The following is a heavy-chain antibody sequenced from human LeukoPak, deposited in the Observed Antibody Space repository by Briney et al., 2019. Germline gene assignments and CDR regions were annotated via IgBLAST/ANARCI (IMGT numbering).Heavy chain of an antibody. D-gene: IGHD1-26*01. V-gene: IGHV1-69*04. Sequence: VASVKVSCKASGGTFSSYAISWVRQAPGQGLEWMGRIIPILGIANYAQKFQGRVTITADKSTSTACMELSSLRSEDTAVYYCARGGNYYAFDYWGQGTLVTVSS. CDR1: GGTFSSYA. J-gene: IGHJ4*02. CDR3: ARGGNYYAFDY. CDR2: IIPILGIA.